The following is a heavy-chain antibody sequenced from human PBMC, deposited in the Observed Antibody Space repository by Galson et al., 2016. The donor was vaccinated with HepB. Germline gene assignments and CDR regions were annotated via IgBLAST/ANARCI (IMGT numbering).Heavy chain of an antibody. CDR2: IWYDGSSK. J-gene: IGHJ4*02. CDR3: ARAPVTSTTCCYYFDY. CDR1: GFTFSNYA. V-gene: IGHV3-33*08. Sequence: SLRLSCAASGFTFSNYAMHWVRQAPGKGLEWVAVIWYDGSSKYYIDSVKGRFTISRDNSKNTLNLQMSSLRAEDTAVYYCARAPVTSTTCCYYFDYWGQGTLVTVSS. D-gene: IGHD2-2*01.